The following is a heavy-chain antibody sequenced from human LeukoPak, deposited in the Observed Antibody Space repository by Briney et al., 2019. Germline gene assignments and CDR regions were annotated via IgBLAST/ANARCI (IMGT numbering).Heavy chain of an antibody. D-gene: IGHD6-19*01. CDR1: GGTFSSYA. CDR3: ARAGYSSGWYSVGNYYYYGMDV. Sequence: SVKVSCKTSGGTFSSYAISWVRQAPGQGLEWMGGIIPIFGTANYAQKFQGRVTITADESTSTAYMELSSLRSEDTAVYYCARAGYSSGWYSVGNYYYYGMDVWGQGTTVTVSS. J-gene: IGHJ6*02. CDR2: IIPIFGTA. V-gene: IGHV1-69*13.